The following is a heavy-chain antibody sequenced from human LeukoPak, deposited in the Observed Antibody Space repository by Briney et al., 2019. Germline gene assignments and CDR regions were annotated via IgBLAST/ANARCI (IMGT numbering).Heavy chain of an antibody. Sequence: GRSLRLSCAASGFTFSSYAMPWVRQAPGKGLEWVAVISYDGSNKYYADSVKGRFTISRDNSKNTLYLQMNSLRAEDTAVYYCARDLHTNYYDSSGRDYWGQGTLVTVSS. V-gene: IGHV3-30-3*01. CDR2: ISYDGSNK. D-gene: IGHD3-22*01. CDR3: ARDLHTNYYDSSGRDY. CDR1: GFTFSSYA. J-gene: IGHJ4*02.